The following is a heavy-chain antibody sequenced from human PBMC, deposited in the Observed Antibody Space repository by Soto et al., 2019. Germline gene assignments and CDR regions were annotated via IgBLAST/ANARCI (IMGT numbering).Heavy chain of an antibody. V-gene: IGHV4-31*03. CDR2: IYYSGST. D-gene: IGHD2-2*01. J-gene: IGHJ4*02. CDR3: ARGYCSSTSCYARYYFDY. Sequence: SETLSLTCTVSGGSISSGGYYWSWIRQHPGKGLEWIGYIYYSGSTYYNPSLKSRVTISVDTSKNQFSLKLSSVTAADTAVYYCARGYCSSTSCYARYYFDYWGQGTLVTVSS. CDR1: GGSISSGGYY.